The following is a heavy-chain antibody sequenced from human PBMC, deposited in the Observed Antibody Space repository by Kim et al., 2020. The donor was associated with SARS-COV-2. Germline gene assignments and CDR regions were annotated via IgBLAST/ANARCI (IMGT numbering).Heavy chain of an antibody. CDR2: IYYSGST. Sequence: SETLSLTCTVSGGSISSGDYYWSWIRQPPGKGLEWIGYIYYSGSTYYNPSLKSRVTISVDTSKNQFSLKLSSVTAADTAVYYCARAVYYDFWSGLYYFDYWGQGTLVTVSS. J-gene: IGHJ4*02. D-gene: IGHD3-3*01. CDR3: ARAVYYDFWSGLYYFDY. V-gene: IGHV4-30-4*01. CDR1: GGSISSGDYY.